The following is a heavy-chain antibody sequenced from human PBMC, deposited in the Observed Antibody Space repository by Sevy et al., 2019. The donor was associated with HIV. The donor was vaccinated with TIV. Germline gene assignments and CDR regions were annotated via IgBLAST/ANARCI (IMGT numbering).Heavy chain of an antibody. V-gene: IGHV3-11*04. CDR3: ASSVPAGYVCAFDI. J-gene: IGHJ3*02. D-gene: IGHD3-16*01. CDR1: GFTFSDYY. CDR2: ISSSGSTI. Sequence: GGSLRLSCAASGFTFSDYYMSWIRQAPGKGLEWVSYISSSGSTIYYADSVKGRFTISRDNAKNSLYLQMNSLRAEDTAVYYCASSVPAGYVCAFDIWGQGTMVTVSS.